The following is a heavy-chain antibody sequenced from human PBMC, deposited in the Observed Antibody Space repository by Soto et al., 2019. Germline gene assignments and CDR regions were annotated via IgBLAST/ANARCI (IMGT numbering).Heavy chain of an antibody. CDR2: ISSNSYTI. D-gene: IGHD2-15*01. J-gene: IGHJ6*02. CDR3: ARESVVVAAKAYYGMDV. CDR1: GFSFSSYD. Sequence: PGGSLRLSCAASGFSFSSYDMNWVRQAPGKGLEWVSYISSNSYTIYYADSVKGRFTISRDNAKNSLYLQMNSLRDEDTAVYYCARESVVVAAKAYYGMDVWGQGTTVTVSS. V-gene: IGHV3-48*02.